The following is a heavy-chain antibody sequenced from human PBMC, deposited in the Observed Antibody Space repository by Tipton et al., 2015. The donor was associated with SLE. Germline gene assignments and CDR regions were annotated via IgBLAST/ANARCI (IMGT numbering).Heavy chain of an antibody. CDR3: ARERRHSSSWVEDAFDI. Sequence: LRLSCTVSGGSISSHYWSWIRQPPGKGLEWIGYIYYSGSTNYNPSLNSRVTISVDTSKNQFSLKLSSVTAADTAVYYCARERRHSSSWVEDAFDIWGQGTMVTVSS. J-gene: IGHJ3*02. CDR2: IYYSGST. CDR1: GGSISSHY. D-gene: IGHD6-13*01. V-gene: IGHV4-59*11.